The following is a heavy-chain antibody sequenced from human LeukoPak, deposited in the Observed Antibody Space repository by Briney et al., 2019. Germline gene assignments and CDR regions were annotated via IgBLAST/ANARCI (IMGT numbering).Heavy chain of an antibody. CDR2: IKSKTDGGTI. CDR1: GFTFSDYN. D-gene: IGHD4-11*01. J-gene: IGHJ4*02. CDR3: SLQYPGDH. V-gene: IGHV3-15*01. Sequence: GGSLRLSCAASGFTFSDYNMDWVRQAPGKGLEWVGRIKSKTDGGTIGYAAPVKGRFTISRDDSKHTLYLQMNSLKTEDTAVYYCSLQYPGDHWGQGTLVTVSS.